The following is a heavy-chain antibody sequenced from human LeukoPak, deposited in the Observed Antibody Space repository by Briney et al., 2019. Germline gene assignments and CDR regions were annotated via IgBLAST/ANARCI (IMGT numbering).Heavy chain of an antibody. CDR2: IYYSGST. Sequence: SETLSLTCTVSGGSISRYYWSWIRQPPGEGLGWIGYIYYSGSTNYNPSLKSRVTISVGTSKNQFSLKLSSVTAADTAVYYCARGRRITGTTPHLPPIDYWGQGTLVTVSS. CDR3: ARGRRITGTTPHLPPIDY. D-gene: IGHD1-7*01. J-gene: IGHJ4*02. CDR1: GGSISRYY. V-gene: IGHV4-59*01.